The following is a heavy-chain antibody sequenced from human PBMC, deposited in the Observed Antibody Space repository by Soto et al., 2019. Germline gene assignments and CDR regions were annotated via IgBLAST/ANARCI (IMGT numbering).Heavy chain of an antibody. CDR2: IDPSDSFT. V-gene: IGHV5-10-1*01. Sequence: GESLKISCQGSGYTFTNYWITWVRQMPGKGPEWKERIDPSDSFTSYCPSFEGHVTILVDKSVYTASPQSSHLKPPDRALQYCARHHYCGSSGGRGAFGIWGQGTMVTV. D-gene: IGHD3-22*01. J-gene: IGHJ3*02. CDR1: GYTFTNYW. CDR3: ARHHYCGSSGGRGAFGI.